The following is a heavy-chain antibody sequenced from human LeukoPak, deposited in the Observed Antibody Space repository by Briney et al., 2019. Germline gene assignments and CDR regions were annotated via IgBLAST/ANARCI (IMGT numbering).Heavy chain of an antibody. CDR1: GGSITSYY. CDR3: ARQGGYSSPFSV. J-gene: IGHJ6*04. D-gene: IGHD6-6*01. CDR2: IYTSGST. V-gene: IGHV4-4*09. Sequence: SETLSLTCTVSGGSITSYYWSWIWQPPGKGLECIGYIYTSGSTNYNPSLKSRVTISVDTSKNQFSLQLSSVTAADTAVYYCARQGGYSSPFSVWGKGTTVAVSS.